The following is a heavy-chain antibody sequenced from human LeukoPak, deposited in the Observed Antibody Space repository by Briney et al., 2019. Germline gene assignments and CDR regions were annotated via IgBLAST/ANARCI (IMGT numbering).Heavy chain of an antibody. V-gene: IGHV3-11*01. CDR2: ITTSGSTI. D-gene: IGHD3-3*01. Sequence: GGSLRLSCAASGFIFRNYYMMWIRQAPGKGLEWVSYITTSGSTIYYADSVRGRFTISRDNAENSLYLQMNSLRAEDTAVYYCARDLNSSWYLNTNFGGVDYWGQGALVTVSS. CDR3: ARDLNSSWYLNTNFGGVDY. CDR1: GFIFRNYY. J-gene: IGHJ4*02.